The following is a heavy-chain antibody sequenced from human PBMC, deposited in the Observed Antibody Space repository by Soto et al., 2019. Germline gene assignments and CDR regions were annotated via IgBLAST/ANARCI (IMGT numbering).Heavy chain of an antibody. CDR3: ARDSSGWYGNYYYGMDV. Sequence: QVQLVESGGGVVQPGRSLRLSCAASGFTFSSYGMHWVRQAPGKGLEWVAVIWYDGSNKYYADSVKGRFTISRDNSKNTLYLQMNSLRAEDTAVYYCARDSSGWYGNYYYGMDVWGQGTTVTVSS. J-gene: IGHJ6*02. D-gene: IGHD6-19*01. V-gene: IGHV3-33*01. CDR2: IWYDGSNK. CDR1: GFTFSSYG.